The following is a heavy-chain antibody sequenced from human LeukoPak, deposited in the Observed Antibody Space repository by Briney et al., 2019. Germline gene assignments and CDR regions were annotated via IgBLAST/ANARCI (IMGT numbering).Heavy chain of an antibody. D-gene: IGHD1-26*01. CDR2: MNPNSGNT. CDR1: GYTFTIYD. Sequence: ASVKVSFKASGYTFTIYDINWVRQATGQGLEWMGWMNPNSGNTGYAQKFQGRVTMTRNTSISTAYMELSSLRSEDTAVYYCARGNSGGEWEERAFDIWGQGTMVTVSS. CDR3: ARGNSGGEWEERAFDI. J-gene: IGHJ3*02. V-gene: IGHV1-8*01.